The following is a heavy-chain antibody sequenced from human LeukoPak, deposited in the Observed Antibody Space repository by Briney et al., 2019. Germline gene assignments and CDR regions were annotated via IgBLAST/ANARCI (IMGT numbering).Heavy chain of an antibody. V-gene: IGHV4-4*07. CDR2: IYTSGNA. D-gene: IGHD3-22*01. CDR3: ARGPSYYYISGQDY. Sequence: SETLSLTCTVSGGSISSYYWSWIRQPAGKGLEWLGRIYTSGNANYNPSLKSRVTISVDTSKNQFSLKLSSVTAADTAVYYCARGPSYYYISGQDYWGQGTLVTVSS. CDR1: GGSISSYY. J-gene: IGHJ4*02.